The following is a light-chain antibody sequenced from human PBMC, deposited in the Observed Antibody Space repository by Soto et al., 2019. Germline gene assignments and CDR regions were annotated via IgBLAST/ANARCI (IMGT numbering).Light chain of an antibody. Sequence: EIVLTQSPGTLSLSPGESATLLCRASQFVSSRHLAWYQQKPGQAPSLLIYGASSRATGIPARFSGSGSGTDFTLTITPLEPEDFAVYFCQQYGSSPITFGQGTRLDIK. V-gene: IGKV3-20*01. J-gene: IGKJ5*01. CDR3: QQYGSSPIT. CDR2: GAS. CDR1: QFVSSRH.